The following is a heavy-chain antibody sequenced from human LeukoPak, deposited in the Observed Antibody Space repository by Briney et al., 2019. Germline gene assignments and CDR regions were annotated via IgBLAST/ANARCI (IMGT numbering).Heavy chain of an antibody. D-gene: IGHD1-26*01. V-gene: IGHV3-48*01. CDR3: ARDPRSGSYPDWFDP. CDR2: ISSSSSTI. CDR1: GFTFSSYS. J-gene: IGHJ5*02. Sequence: GGSLRLSCAASGFTFSSYSMNWVRQAPGKGLEWVSYISSSSSTIHYADSVKGRFIISRDNAKNSLYLQMNSLRAEDTAVYYCARDPRSGSYPDWFDPWGQGTLVTVSS.